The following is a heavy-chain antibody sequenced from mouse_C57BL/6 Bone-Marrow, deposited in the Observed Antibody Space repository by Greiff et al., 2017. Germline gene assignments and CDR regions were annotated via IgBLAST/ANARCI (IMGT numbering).Heavy chain of an antibody. CDR3: AREGAYYGNYEAWFAY. CDR1: GYTFTDYY. V-gene: IGHV1-19*01. CDR2: INPYNGGT. Sequence: EVKLVESGPVLVKPGASVKMSCKASGYTFTDYYMNWVKQSHGKSLEWIGVINPYNGGTSYNQKFKGKATLTVDKSSSTAYMELNSLTSEDSAVYYCAREGAYYGNYEAWFAYWGQGTLVTVSA. D-gene: IGHD2-1*01. J-gene: IGHJ3*01.